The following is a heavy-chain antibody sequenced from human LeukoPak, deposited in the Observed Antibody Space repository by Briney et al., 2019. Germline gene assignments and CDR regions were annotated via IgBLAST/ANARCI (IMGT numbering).Heavy chain of an antibody. CDR2: ISAYNGNT. CDR3: ARAGSDYCGGDCPKFDY. D-gene: IGHD2-21*02. J-gene: IGHJ4*02. V-gene: IGHV1-18*04. CDR1: GYTFTGYY. Sequence: ASVKVSCKASGYTFTGYYMHWVRQAPGQGLEWMGWISAYNGNTNYAQKLQGRVTMTTDTSTSTAYMELRSLRSDDTAVYYCARAGSDYCGGDCPKFDYWGQGTLVTVSS.